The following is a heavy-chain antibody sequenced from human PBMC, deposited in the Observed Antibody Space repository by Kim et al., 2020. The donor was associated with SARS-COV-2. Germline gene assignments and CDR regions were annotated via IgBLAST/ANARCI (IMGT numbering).Heavy chain of an antibody. D-gene: IGHD6-19*01. CDR3: AKASLKYSSGWYYYYGMDV. Sequence: GRFTISRDNSKNTLYLQMNSLRAEDTAVYYCAKASLKYSSGWYYYYGMDVWGQGTTVTVSS. J-gene: IGHJ6*02. V-gene: IGHV3-30*02.